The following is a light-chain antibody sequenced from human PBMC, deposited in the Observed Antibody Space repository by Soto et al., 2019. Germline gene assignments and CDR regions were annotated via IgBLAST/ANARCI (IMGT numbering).Light chain of an antibody. CDR2: DAS. CDR3: QQYNSYPMYT. Sequence: EIQMTQSPSTLSASVGDRITITCRASQSISSWLAWYQQKPGKAPKVLIYDASTLKSGVPSTFSGSGSGAEFTLTISSLQPDDFATFYCQQYNSYPMYTFGQGTKVEIK. J-gene: IGKJ2*01. V-gene: IGKV1-5*01. CDR1: QSISSW.